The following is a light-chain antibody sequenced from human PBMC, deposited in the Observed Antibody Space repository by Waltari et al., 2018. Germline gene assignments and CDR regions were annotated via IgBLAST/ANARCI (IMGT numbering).Light chain of an antibody. J-gene: IGKJ1*01. CDR3: HYYGPSMWT. V-gene: IGKV3-20*01. CDR1: ETIHNAY. Sequence: EIVLTQSPGTLSLTPGERVTLSCRASETIHNAYLAWYQPTPGQAPRLLIFGTSTRATGIPARFSGSGSATDFTLTISRLEPEDFALYHCHYYGPSMWTFGQGTRVEIK. CDR2: GTS.